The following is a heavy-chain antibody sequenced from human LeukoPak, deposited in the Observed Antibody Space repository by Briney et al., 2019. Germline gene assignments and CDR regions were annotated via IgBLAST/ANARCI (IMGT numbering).Heavy chain of an antibody. CDR2: ISGSGGST. V-gene: IGHV3-23*01. Sequence: AGGSLRLSCAASGLTFSSYAMSWVRQAPGKGLEWVSAISGSGGSTYYADSVKGRFTISRDNSKNTLYLQMNSLRAEDTAVYYCAKIMPNMITFGGVIGAVDYWGQGTLVTVSS. CDR1: GLTFSSYA. D-gene: IGHD3-16*02. J-gene: IGHJ4*02. CDR3: AKIMPNMITFGGVIGAVDY.